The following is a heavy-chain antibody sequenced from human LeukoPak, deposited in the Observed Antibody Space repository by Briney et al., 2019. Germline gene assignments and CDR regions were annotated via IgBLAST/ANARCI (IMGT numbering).Heavy chain of an antibody. CDR3: ARDVRITMVRGPNDAFDI. J-gene: IGHJ3*02. CDR1: GYTFTSYG. CDR2: ISAYNGNT. V-gene: IGHV1-18*01. D-gene: IGHD3-10*01. Sequence: ASVKVSCKASGYTFTSYGISWVRQAPGQGLEWMGWISAYNGNTNYAQKLQGRVTMTTDTSTSTAYMELRSLRSDDTAVYYCARDVRITMVRGPNDAFDIWGQGTMVTVSS.